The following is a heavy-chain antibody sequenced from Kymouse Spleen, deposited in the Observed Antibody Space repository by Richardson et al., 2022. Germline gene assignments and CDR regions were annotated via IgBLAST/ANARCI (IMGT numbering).Heavy chain of an antibody. D-gene: IGHD3-10*01. J-gene: IGHJ6*02. CDR3: ARQEITMVRGVYYYYYGMDV. CDR1: GGSISSSSYY. CDR2: IYYSGST. V-gene: IGHV4-39*01. Sequence: QLQLQESGPGLVKPSETLSLTCTVSGGSISSSSYYWGWIRQPPGKGLEWIGSIYYSGSTYYNPSLKSRVTISVDTSKNQFSLKLSSVTAADTAVYYCARQEITMVRGVYYYYYGMDVWGQGTTVTVSS.